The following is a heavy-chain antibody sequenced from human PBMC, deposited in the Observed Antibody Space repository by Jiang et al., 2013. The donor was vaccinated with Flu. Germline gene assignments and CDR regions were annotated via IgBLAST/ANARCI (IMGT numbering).Heavy chain of an antibody. D-gene: IGHD6-19*01. J-gene: IGHJ4*02. CDR1: GYTFTSYY. Sequence: GAEVKKPGASVKVSCKASGYTFTSYYMHWVRQAPGQGLEWMGIINPSGGSTSYAQKFQGRVTMTRDTSTSTVYMELSSLRSEDTAVYYCARDNERPGSILSSGWLGDFDYWGQGTLVTVSS. V-gene: IGHV1-46*01. CDR2: INPSGGST. CDR3: ARDNERPGSILSSGWLGDFDY.